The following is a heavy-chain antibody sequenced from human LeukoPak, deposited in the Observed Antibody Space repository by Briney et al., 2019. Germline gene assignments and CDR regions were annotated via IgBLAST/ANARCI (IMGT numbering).Heavy chain of an antibody. Sequence: PSETLSLTCTVSGGSISGSRYYWGWIRQPPGKGLEWIGSIYSSGDTYYNPSLQSRVTMSVDTSKNQFSLKVNSVTAADTAVYYCARSYYDFWSGYPSSKFDYWGQGTLVTVSS. CDR1: GGSISGSRYY. J-gene: IGHJ4*02. CDR2: IYSSGDT. D-gene: IGHD3-3*01. V-gene: IGHV4-39*01. CDR3: ARSYYDFWSGYPSSKFDY.